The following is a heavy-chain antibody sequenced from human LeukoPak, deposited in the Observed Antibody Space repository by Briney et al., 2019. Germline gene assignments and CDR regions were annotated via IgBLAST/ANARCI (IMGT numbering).Heavy chain of an antibody. CDR2: IYYSGSI. CDR3: ARDSIEGNYYQLYAFDL. D-gene: IGHD1-26*01. CDR1: GDSISSSTYY. V-gene: IGHV4-39*07. Sequence: SETLSLTCTVSGDSISSSTYYWDWIRQPPGKGLEWIGSIYYSGSIYYNPSLKSRVTISVDTSENQFSLRLSSVTAADTAVYYCARDSIEGNYYQLYAFDLWGQGTMVTVSS. J-gene: IGHJ3*01.